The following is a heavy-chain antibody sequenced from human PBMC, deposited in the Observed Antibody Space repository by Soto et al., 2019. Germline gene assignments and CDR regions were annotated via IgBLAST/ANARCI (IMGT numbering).Heavy chain of an antibody. CDR3: ARASDLLHAYFCMDV. D-gene: IGHD3-3*01. CDR2: IYSGTNT. Sequence: GGSLRLSCAASGISISSSYMSWVRQAPGKGLEWVSLIYSGTNTYYEASVKGRFTISRDNSKNTLYPQMNRLRAEDTAVYYCARASDLLHAYFCMDVWGKGTKVTVSS. V-gene: IGHV3-53*01. CDR1: GISISSSY. J-gene: IGHJ6*04.